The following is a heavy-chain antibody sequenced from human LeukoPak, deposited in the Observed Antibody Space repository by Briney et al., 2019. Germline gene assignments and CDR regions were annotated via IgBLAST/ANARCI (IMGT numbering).Heavy chain of an antibody. CDR2: IKQDGSDE. CDR3: ARDPSGIAAAGTT. Sequence: GGSLRLSCAVSGVNFSSYWMSWVRQAPGKGLEWVANIKQDGSDEYYVDSVKGRFTISRDNAKNSLYLQMNSLRAEDTAVYYCARDPSGIAAAGTTWGQGTLVTVSS. J-gene: IGHJ5*02. CDR1: GVNFSSYW. V-gene: IGHV3-7*01. D-gene: IGHD6-13*01.